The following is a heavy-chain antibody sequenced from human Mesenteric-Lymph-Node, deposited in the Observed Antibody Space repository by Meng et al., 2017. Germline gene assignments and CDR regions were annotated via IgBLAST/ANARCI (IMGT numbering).Heavy chain of an antibody. CDR3: IHRRTTGTTF. CDR2: IYWDDDK. Sequence: QITLKESGPTLVKPTQTLTLTCTFSGFSLTTAGVGVGWIRQPPGKALEWLALIYWDDDKGYSPSLKSRLTISKDTSKNQVVLTMTNMDPVDTATHYCIHRRTTGTTFWGQGTLVTVSS. D-gene: IGHD1-1*01. CDR1: GFSLTTAGVG. J-gene: IGHJ4*02. V-gene: IGHV2-5*02.